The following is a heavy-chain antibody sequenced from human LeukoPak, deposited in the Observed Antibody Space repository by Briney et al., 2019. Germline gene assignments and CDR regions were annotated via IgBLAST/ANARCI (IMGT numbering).Heavy chain of an antibody. CDR2: INPSGGST. CDR1: GYTFTSYY. CDR3: ARGSRVVVAASPLFQH. V-gene: IGHV1-46*01. D-gene: IGHD2-15*01. Sequence: ASVKASCKASGYTFTSYYMHWVRQAPGQGLEWMGIINPSGGSTSYAQKFQGRVTMTRDTSTSTVYMELSSLRSEDTAVYYCARGSRVVVAASPLFQHWGQGTLVTVSS. J-gene: IGHJ1*01.